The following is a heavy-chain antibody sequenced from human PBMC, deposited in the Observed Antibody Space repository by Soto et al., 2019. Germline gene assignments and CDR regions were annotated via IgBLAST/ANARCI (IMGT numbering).Heavy chain of an antibody. Sequence: LEQSGGEVKSPGASVKVSCKAFRYTFTSYGISWVRKAPGQGPEWIGWISTYTGDTNYAQKFQDRVTMSTDKLTSTAYMELRSLTSVDTAVYYYARDDSGIQLYYYGMDVWGQGTTVIVS. J-gene: IGHJ6*02. CDR1: RYTFTSYG. CDR3: ARDDSGIQLYYYGMDV. D-gene: IGHD6-25*01. V-gene: IGHV1-18*01. CDR2: ISTYTGDT.